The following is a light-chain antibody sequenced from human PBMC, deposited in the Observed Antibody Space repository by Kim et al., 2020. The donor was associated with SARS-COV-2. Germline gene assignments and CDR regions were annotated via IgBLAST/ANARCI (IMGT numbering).Light chain of an antibody. CDR3: AAWDDSLSGVV. J-gene: IGLJ2*01. Sequence: GQRITISGSGRSSTIGSNYVYWYQQRPGTAPKLLIYRNNPRPSGVPDRFSGSKSGTSASLAISGLRSEDEADYYCAAWDDSLSGVVFGGGTQLTVL. CDR1: SSTIGSNY. CDR2: RNN. V-gene: IGLV1-47*01.